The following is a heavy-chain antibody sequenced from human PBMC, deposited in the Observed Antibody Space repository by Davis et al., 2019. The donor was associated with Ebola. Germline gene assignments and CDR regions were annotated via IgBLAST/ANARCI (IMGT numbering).Heavy chain of an antibody. CDR3: ARDSVVVVPAAIYYYYYGMDV. Sequence: GESLKISCAASGFTVSSNYMSWVRQAPGKGLEWVSVIYSGGSTYYADSVKGRFTISRDNSKNTLYLQMNSLRAEDTAVYYCARDSVVVVPAAIYYYYYGMDVWGQGTTVTVSS. CDR2: IYSGGST. CDR1: GFTVSSNY. D-gene: IGHD2-2*01. V-gene: IGHV3-53*01. J-gene: IGHJ6*02.